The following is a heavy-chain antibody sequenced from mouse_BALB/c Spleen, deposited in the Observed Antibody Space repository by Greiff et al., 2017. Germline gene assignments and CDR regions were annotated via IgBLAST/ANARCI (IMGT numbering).Heavy chain of an antibody. CDR3: ARGYLYYFDY. D-gene: IGHD2-3*01. J-gene: IGHJ2*01. CDR1: GYTFTSYY. V-gene: IGHV1-53*01. CDR2: INPSNGGT. Sequence: VQLQQSGAELVKPGASVKLSCKASGYTFTSYYMYWVKQRPGQGLEWIGEINPSNGGTNFNEKFKSKATLTVDKSSSTAYMQLSSLTSEDSAVYYCARGYLYYFDYWGQGTTRTVSS.